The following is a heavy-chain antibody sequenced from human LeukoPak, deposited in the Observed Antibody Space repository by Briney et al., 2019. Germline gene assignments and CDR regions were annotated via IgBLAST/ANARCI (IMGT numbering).Heavy chain of an antibody. V-gene: IGHV3-20*04. Sequence: PGGSLRLSCAASGFNFDDFGMHWVRRPPGKGLEWVAGISWNGGATAYAESVKGRFTISRDNAKNSLYLQMNSLRAEDTAVYYCARVRATGTWGQGTLVTVSS. CDR1: GFNFDDFG. D-gene: IGHD5-12*01. CDR3: ARVRATGT. CDR2: ISWNGGAT. J-gene: IGHJ5*02.